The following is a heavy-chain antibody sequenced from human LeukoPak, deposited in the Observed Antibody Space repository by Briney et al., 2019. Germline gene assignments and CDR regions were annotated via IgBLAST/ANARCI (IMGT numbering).Heavy chain of an antibody. CDR1: GYTFTSYD. D-gene: IGHD2-15*01. J-gene: IGHJ4*02. CDR2: LDPEDGET. Sequence: ASVKVSCKASGYTFTSYDINWVRQATGQGLEWMGGLDPEDGETIYAQKFQGRVTMTEDTSTDTAYMELSSLRSEDTAVYYCATVGVGAAYYFDYWGQGTLVTVSS. V-gene: IGHV1-24*01. CDR3: ATVGVGAAYYFDY.